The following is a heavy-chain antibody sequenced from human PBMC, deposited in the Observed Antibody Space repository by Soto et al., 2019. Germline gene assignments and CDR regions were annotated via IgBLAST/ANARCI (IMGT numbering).Heavy chain of an antibody. V-gene: IGHV1-3*01. CDR1: GYTFTSYA. Sequence: VSCKASGYTFTSYAMHWVRQAPGQRLEWMGWINAGNGNTKYSQKFQGRVTITRDTSASTAYMELSSLRSEDTAVYYCARVVAVAGTWDYFDYWGQGTLVTVSS. CDR2: INAGNGNT. J-gene: IGHJ4*02. CDR3: ARVVAVAGTWDYFDY. D-gene: IGHD6-19*01.